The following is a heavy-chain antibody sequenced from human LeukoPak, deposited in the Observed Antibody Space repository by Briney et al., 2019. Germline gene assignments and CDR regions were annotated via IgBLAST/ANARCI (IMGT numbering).Heavy chain of an antibody. Sequence: ASVKVSCKVSGYTLTELSMHWVRQAPGKWLEWMGGFDPEDGETIYAQKFQGRVTMTEDTSTDTAYMELSSLRSEDTAVYYCATSLFHYYDSRGSPPGGDYWGQGTLVTVSS. CDR1: GYTLTELS. D-gene: IGHD3-22*01. V-gene: IGHV1-24*01. CDR2: FDPEDGET. CDR3: ATSLFHYYDSRGSPPGGDY. J-gene: IGHJ4*02.